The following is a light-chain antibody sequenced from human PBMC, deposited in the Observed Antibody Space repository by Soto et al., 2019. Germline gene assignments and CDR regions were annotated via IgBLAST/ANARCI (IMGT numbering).Light chain of an antibody. V-gene: IGKV1D-13*01. CDR1: QGVRSP. CDR3: QHYTDYPLT. CDR2: GAS. Sequence: AIQLTQSPSSLSASVGDRVTITCRSSQGVRSPLAWYQQKPGKAPTFLIFGASSLGTGVPSRFSASGSGTDFTLTISSLQHEDLATYYCQHYTDYPLTFCGGNPVEIK. J-gene: IGKJ4*01.